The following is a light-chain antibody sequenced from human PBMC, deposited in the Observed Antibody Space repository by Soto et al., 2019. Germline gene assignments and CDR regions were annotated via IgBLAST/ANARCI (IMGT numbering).Light chain of an antibody. J-gene: IGKJ4*01. CDR1: QSISTF. V-gene: IGKV1-39*01. CDR2: GAS. CDR3: KQCFSTPPLT. Sequence: DIQMTQSPSSLSASVGDRVTITCRASQSISTFLNWYQQKPGKAPKLLIYGASNLESGVPSTFSGNGSGTDFTPTISSLQPEDFATYYCKQCFSTPPLTFGGGTKVEIK.